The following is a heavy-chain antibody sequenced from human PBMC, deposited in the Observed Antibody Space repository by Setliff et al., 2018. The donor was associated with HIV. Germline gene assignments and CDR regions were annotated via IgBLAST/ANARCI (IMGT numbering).Heavy chain of an antibody. Sequence: GASVKVSCKASGYTFNNYAMNWVRQAPGQGLELMGWINTNTGNPTYAQSFTGRFVFSLDTSVSTAYLQISSLKAEDTAVYFCARDLKRPNSNFWGGYPIPFDSWGQGTLGTAPQ. CDR3: ARDLKRPNSNFWGGYPIPFDS. D-gene: IGHD3-3*01. J-gene: IGHJ4*02. V-gene: IGHV7-4-1*02. CDR2: INTNTGNP. CDR1: GYTFNNYA.